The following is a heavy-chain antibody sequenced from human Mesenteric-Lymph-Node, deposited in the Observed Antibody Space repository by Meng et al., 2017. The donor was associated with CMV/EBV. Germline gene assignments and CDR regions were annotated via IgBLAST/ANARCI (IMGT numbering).Heavy chain of an antibody. D-gene: IGHD2-2*01. V-gene: IGHV1-2*02. CDR3: ARWNWDCSSSSCFGMDV. J-gene: IGHJ6*02. Sequence: ASVKVSCKASGYTFTGYYIHWVRQAPGQGLEWMGWINPNSGGTNYAQTFQGRVTMTRDTSISTAYMELSRLRSDDTAVYYCARWNWDCSSSSCFGMDVWGQGTTVTVSS. CDR1: GYTFTGYY. CDR2: INPNSGGT.